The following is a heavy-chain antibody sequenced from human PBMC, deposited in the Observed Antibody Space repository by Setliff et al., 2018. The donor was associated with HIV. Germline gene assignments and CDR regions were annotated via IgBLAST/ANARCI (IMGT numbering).Heavy chain of an antibody. CDR2: IIPIFGTT. D-gene: IGHD2-8*01. Sequence: SVKVSCKASGCIFRREAISWVRQAPGQGLEWMGVIIPIFGTTNYAQKFQGRVTITADKSTITSYMELSSLRSEDTAVYYCARARDNGDYYYYYYMDVWGKGTTVTVSS. CDR1: GCIFRREA. J-gene: IGHJ6*03. CDR3: ARARDNGDYYYYYYMDV. V-gene: IGHV1-69*06.